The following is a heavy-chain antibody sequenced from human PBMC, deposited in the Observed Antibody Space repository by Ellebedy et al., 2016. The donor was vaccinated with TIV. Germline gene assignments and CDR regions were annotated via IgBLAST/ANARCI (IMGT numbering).Heavy chain of an antibody. Sequence: MPSETLSLTCSVSGSSISSAGYYWSWFRQHPGKGPEWIGYIYNSGRTFYNPSLKSRVTISANTSVNHFSLRLTSVTAADTAVYYCVRAENSAYYYGLDVWGQGTTVTVSS. J-gene: IGHJ6*02. CDR2: IYNSGRT. D-gene: IGHD5-18*01. CDR1: GSSISSAGYY. V-gene: IGHV4-31*03. CDR3: VRAENSAYYYGLDV.